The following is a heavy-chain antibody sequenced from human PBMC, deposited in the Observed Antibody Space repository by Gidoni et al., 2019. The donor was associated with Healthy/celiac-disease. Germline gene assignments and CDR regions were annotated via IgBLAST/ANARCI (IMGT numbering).Heavy chain of an antibody. J-gene: IGHJ3*02. Sequence: EVQLVESGGGLVQPGGSLRLSCAASGFTFGSDEMNWVRQAPGKGLEWVSYISSSGSTIYYADSVKGRFTISRDNAKNSLYLQMNSLRAEDTAVYYCASVGSSDAFDIWGQGTMVTVSS. CDR1: GFTFGSDE. D-gene: IGHD1-26*01. V-gene: IGHV3-48*03. CDR2: ISSSGSTI. CDR3: ASVGSSDAFDI.